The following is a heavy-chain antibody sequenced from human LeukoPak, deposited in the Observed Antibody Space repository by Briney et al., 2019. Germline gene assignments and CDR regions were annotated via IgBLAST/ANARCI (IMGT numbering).Heavy chain of an antibody. J-gene: IGHJ4*02. CDR3: ARGLTYYYDGSGLI. Sequence: GGSLRLSCAASGFTFSDYYMSWIRPAPGKGLEWFLYISSSSSTIYYADSVKGRFTISRDNAKNSLYLQMNSLRAEDTAVYYCARGLTYYYDGSGLIWGQGTLVTVSS. D-gene: IGHD3-22*01. V-gene: IGHV3-11*01. CDR1: GFTFSDYY. CDR2: ISSSSSTI.